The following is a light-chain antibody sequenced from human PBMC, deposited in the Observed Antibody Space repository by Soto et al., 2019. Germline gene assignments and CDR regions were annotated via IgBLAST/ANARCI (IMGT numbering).Light chain of an antibody. J-gene: IGKJ4*01. CDR2: EAS. Sequence: EIVLTQSPATLSLSPGERATLSCRASQSVGNNLAWYQQKPGQAPGLLIYEASTRATGIPARFSGSGSGTDFTLTISSLESEDFAVYSCQQHANWPLTFGGGTKVEIK. V-gene: IGKV3-11*01. CDR3: QQHANWPLT. CDR1: QSVGNN.